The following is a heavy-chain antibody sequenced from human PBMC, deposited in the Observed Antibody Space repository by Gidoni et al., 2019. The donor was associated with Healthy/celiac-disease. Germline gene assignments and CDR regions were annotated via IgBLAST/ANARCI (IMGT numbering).Heavy chain of an antibody. CDR2: ISYDGSNK. CDR3: ARDLYYYDSMGAFDI. CDR1: AFTFSSYA. V-gene: IGHV3-30*04. J-gene: IGHJ3*02. D-gene: IGHD3-22*01. Sequence: QVQLVESGGGGVQPGRSLRLSGAASAFTFSSYAMHWVRQAPGKGLEWVAVISYDGSNKYYADSVKGRFTISRDNSKHTLYLQMNSLRAEDTAVYYCARDLYYYDSMGAFDIWGQGTMVTVSS.